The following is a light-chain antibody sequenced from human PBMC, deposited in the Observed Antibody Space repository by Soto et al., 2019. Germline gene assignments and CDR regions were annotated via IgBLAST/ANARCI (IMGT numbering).Light chain of an antibody. CDR1: QSVRSN. Sequence: EIVMTQSPATLSVSPGERATLSCRASQSVRSNLAWYQQKPGQAPRLLIYGASTRATGIPARFSGSGSGTEFTLTISSLQSEDFAVYYCQQYNNWPGWTFGQGTKV. CDR2: GAS. J-gene: IGKJ1*01. V-gene: IGKV3-15*01. CDR3: QQYNNWPGWT.